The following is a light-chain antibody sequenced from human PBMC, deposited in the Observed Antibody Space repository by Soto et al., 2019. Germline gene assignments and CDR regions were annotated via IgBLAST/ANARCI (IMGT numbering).Light chain of an antibody. Sequence: EIVLTQSPALLSMSPGERATLSCRARQSVSSYFAWYQQKPGQAPRLLIYDASNRATGVPARFSGSGSGPDFTLTISSLEPEDFAVYYCQQRRYWPVTFGQGTKVEIK. CDR1: QSVSSY. CDR2: DAS. CDR3: QQRRYWPVT. J-gene: IGKJ1*01. V-gene: IGKV3-11*01.